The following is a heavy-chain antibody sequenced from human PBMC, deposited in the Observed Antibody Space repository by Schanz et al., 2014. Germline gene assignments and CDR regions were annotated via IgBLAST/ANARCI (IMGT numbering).Heavy chain of an antibody. Sequence: QVQLAESGGGVVQPGRSLRLSCAASGFAFNNYGMHWVRQAPGKGLEWVAIIWYDGNNKKYADSVKGRFIVSRDNSRATLFLQMDSLRAADTAFYYCAKWEDIVPEPEPMRGWFDSWGQGILVTVSS. J-gene: IGHJ5*01. CDR1: GFAFNNYG. CDR2: IWYDGNNK. CDR3: AKWEDIVPEPEPMRGWFDS. D-gene: IGHD2-8*01. V-gene: IGHV3-33*03.